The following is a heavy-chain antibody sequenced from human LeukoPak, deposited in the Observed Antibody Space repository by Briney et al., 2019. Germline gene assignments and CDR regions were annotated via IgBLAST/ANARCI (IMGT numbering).Heavy chain of an antibody. Sequence: SQTLSLTCTVSGGSISSGGYYWSWIRQPPGKGLEWIGEINHSGSTNYNPSLKSRVTISVDTSKNQFSLKLSSMTAADTAVYYCARGRQWLVSGAFDIWGQGTMVTVSS. J-gene: IGHJ3*02. D-gene: IGHD6-19*01. V-gene: IGHV4-30-2*01. CDR1: GGSISSGGYY. CDR2: INHSGST. CDR3: ARGRQWLVSGAFDI.